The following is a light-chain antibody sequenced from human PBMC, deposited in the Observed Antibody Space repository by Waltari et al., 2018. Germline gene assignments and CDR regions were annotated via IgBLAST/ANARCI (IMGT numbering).Light chain of an antibody. CDR2: EVT. Sequence: QSALTQPPSASGSPGQSITISCTGISTDVEGYALAFWYQQHPGKAPKLLIYEVTKRPSGVPDRFSGSKSDNTASLAVSGLQAEDEADYYCSSYAGGSSLMFGGGTKLTVL. J-gene: IGLJ3*02. CDR3: SSYAGGSSLM. V-gene: IGLV2-8*01. CDR1: STDVEGYAL.